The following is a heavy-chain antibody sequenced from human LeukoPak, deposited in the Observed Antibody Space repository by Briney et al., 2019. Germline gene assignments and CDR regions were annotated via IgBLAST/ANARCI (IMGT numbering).Heavy chain of an antibody. V-gene: IGHV4-4*07. CDR1: GGSIYRHY. CDR3: AREGDWYNWYFDL. J-gene: IGHJ2*01. CDR2: SYSSGSS. D-gene: IGHD6-19*01. Sequence: SETLSLTCTVSGGSIYRHYWSWIRQPPGKGLEWIGRSYSSGSSNYNPPLKSRVIMSVDTSKNQFSLKLSSVAAADTAVYYCAREGDWYNWYFDLWGRGTLVTVSS.